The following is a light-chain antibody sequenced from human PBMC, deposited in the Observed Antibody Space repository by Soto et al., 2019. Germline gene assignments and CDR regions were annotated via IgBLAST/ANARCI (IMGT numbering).Light chain of an antibody. V-gene: IGLV2-23*01. CDR2: EGN. Sequence: QSALTQPASVSGSPGQSITISCTGTSSDAVIYNLVAWYQQHPGSVPRLVIYEGNKRPSGVSSRFSGSNSDNKASLTISGLQAEDEAEYFCCSYAGGSTHVVFGAGTKLTVL. CDR3: CSYAGGSTHVV. J-gene: IGLJ2*01. CDR1: SSDAVIYNL.